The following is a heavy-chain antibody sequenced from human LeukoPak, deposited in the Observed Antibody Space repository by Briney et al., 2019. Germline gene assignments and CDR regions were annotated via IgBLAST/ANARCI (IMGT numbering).Heavy chain of an antibody. CDR2: INHSGST. Sequence: SETLSLTCAVYGGSFSGYYWSWIRQPPGKGLEWIGEINHSGSTNYNPSLKSRVTISVDTSKNQFSLKLSSVTAADTAVYYCARLRVFGYVWGSYPNRIFDYWGQGTLVTVSS. J-gene: IGHJ4*02. V-gene: IGHV4-34*01. CDR1: GGSFSGYY. CDR3: ARLRVFGYVWGSYPNRIFDY. D-gene: IGHD3-16*02.